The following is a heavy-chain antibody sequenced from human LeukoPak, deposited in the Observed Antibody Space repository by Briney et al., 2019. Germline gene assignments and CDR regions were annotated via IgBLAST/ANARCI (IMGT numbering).Heavy chain of an antibody. Sequence: GGSLRLSCAASGCTFSSYSMNWVRQAPGKGLEWVSSISSSSSYIYYADSVKGRFTISRDNAKNSLYLQMNSLRAEDTAVYYCARDSYYGSGSYSFDYWGQGTLVTVSS. J-gene: IGHJ4*02. CDR1: GCTFSSYS. D-gene: IGHD3-10*01. CDR2: ISSSSSYI. V-gene: IGHV3-21*01. CDR3: ARDSYYGSGSYSFDY.